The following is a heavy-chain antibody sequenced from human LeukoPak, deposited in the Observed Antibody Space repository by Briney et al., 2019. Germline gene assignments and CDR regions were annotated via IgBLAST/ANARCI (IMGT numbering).Heavy chain of an antibody. CDR2: NYHSGST. D-gene: IGHD3-10*01. CDR3: ARRTGSGSYYVDF. J-gene: IGHJ4*02. Sequence: PSETLSLTCAVSGYSISNGYYWGWIRQPPGKGLEWIGSNYHSGSTYYNPSLKSRVTISVDTSKNQFSLKMTSVTAADTAVYYCARRTGSGSYYVDFWGQGTVVTVSS. V-gene: IGHV4-38-2*01. CDR1: GYSISNGYY.